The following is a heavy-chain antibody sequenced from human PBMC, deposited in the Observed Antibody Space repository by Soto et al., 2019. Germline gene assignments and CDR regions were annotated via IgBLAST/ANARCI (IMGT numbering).Heavy chain of an antibody. V-gene: IGHV5-51*01. CDR3: ARLFDTSGWFDY. D-gene: IGHD6-19*01. CDR1: GYSFSIYC. CDR2: IYPGDSDT. Sequence: GESLKISCQGSGYSFSIYCIGWVLQMPGKGLERMGIIYPGDSDTRYSPSFQGQVTISADRSITTTYLQWSSLKASDTAIYYCARLFDTSGWFDYWGQGTLVTVSS. J-gene: IGHJ5*01.